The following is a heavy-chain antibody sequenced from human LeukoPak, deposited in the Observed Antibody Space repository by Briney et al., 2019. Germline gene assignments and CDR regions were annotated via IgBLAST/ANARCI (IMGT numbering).Heavy chain of an antibody. Sequence: GESLKISCKGSGYSFTSYWIGWVRQMPGRGLEWMGIIYCGDSDTRYGSSFQGQVTISADRSTSTAYLQWSSLKASDTAIYYCARSALSSGSLYYFEYWGQGTLVTVSS. V-gene: IGHV5-51*01. CDR1: GYSFTSYW. D-gene: IGHD1-26*01. CDR3: ARSALSSGSLYYFEY. CDR2: IYCGDSDT. J-gene: IGHJ4*02.